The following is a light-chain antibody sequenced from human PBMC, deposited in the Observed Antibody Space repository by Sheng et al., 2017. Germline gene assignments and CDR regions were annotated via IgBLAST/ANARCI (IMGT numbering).Light chain of an antibody. CDR1: QNINTY. J-gene: IGKJ2*01. V-gene: IGKV1-39*01. Sequence: DIQMTQSPSSLSASVGDRVTITCRASQNINTYLNWYQQTPGKAPKLLIYAASNLQSGVPSRFSGSGSGSVFTLTISSLQSEDFATYFCQQSYSIPYTFGPGDEAG. CDR3: QQSYSIPYT. CDR2: AAS.